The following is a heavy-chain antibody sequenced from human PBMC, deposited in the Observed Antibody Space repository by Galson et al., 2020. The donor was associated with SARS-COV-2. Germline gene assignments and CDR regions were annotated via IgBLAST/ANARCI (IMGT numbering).Heavy chain of an antibody. CDR2: ITDSGDT. Sequence: GGSLRLSCAASGFIFSNYAMSWVRQAPGKGLEWVSGITDSGDTYYADSVKGRFTVFRDNSKNTLNLQMNGLRGEDTAIYYCTKGRGSRDGSFDIWGQGTLVTVSS. CDR3: TKGRGSRDGSFDI. D-gene: IGHD1-26*01. J-gene: IGHJ3*02. CDR1: GFIFSNYA. V-gene: IGHV3-23*01.